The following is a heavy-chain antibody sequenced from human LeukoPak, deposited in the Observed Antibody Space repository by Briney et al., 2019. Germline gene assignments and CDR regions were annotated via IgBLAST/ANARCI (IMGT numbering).Heavy chain of an antibody. D-gene: IGHD6-25*01. CDR2: INHSGST. V-gene: IGHV4-34*01. CDR1: GRSFSGYY. J-gene: IGHJ4*02. CDR3: ARSSGGY. Sequence: KPSETLSLTCAVYGRSFSGYYWSWIRQPPGKGLEWIGEINHSGSTNYNPSLKSRVTISVDTSKNQFSLKLSSVTAADTGVYYCARSSGGYWGQGTLVTVSS.